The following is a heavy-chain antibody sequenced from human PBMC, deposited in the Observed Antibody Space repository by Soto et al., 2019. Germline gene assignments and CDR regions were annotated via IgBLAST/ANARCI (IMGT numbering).Heavy chain of an antibody. J-gene: IGHJ4*02. D-gene: IGHD1-1*01. CDR3: ARDASGSIDY. Sequence: GGSLRLSCAASGFTFSSYAMHWVRQAPGKGLEWVAVISYDGSNKYYADSVKGRFTISRDNSKNTLYLQVNSLRAEDTAVYYCARDASGSIDYWGQGTLVTVSS. V-gene: IGHV3-30-3*01. CDR2: ISYDGSNK. CDR1: GFTFSSYA.